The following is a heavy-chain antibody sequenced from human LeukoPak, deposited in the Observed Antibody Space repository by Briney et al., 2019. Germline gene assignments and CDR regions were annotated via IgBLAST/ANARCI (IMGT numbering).Heavy chain of an antibody. CDR2: IYPADSDT. CDR3: ARRPGYTYGYDYAFDI. D-gene: IGHD5-18*01. CDR1: GYRFTNYW. V-gene: IGHV5-51*01. J-gene: IGHJ3*02. Sequence: GESLKISCTGSGYRFTNYWIIWVRQMPGKGLEWMGIIYPADSDTRYSPSFQGQVIISADKSISTAYLQWSSLKASDTAMYYCARRPGYTYGYDYAFDIWGQGTMVTVSS.